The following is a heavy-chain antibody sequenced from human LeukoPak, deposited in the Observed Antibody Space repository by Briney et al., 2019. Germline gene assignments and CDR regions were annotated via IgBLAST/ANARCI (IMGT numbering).Heavy chain of an antibody. CDR3: ARDPDYDILTGYPFDH. Sequence: GASVKVSCKASGYTFTSYGISWVRQAPGQGLEWMGWISAYNGNTNYAQKLQGRVTMTTDTSTSTAYMELRSLRSDDTAVYYCARDPDYDILTGYPFDHWGQGTLVTVSS. CDR1: GYTFTSYG. CDR2: ISAYNGNT. J-gene: IGHJ4*02. D-gene: IGHD3-9*01. V-gene: IGHV1-18*01.